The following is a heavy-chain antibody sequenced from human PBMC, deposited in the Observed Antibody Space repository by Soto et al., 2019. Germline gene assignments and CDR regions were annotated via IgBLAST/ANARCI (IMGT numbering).Heavy chain of an antibody. CDR2: IRSKAYGGTT. Sequence: GESLKISCTASGFTFGDYAMSWFRQAPGKGLEWVGFIRSKAYGGTTQYAASVKGRFTISRDDSKSIAYLQMNSLKAEDTGMYYCTKGYSNSNWGQGTLVTVSS. CDR1: GFTFGDYA. V-gene: IGHV3-49*03. D-gene: IGHD5-18*01. CDR3: TKGYSNSN. J-gene: IGHJ4*02.